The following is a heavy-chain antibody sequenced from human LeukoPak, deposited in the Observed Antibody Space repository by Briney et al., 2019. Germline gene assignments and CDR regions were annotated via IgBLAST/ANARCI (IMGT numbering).Heavy chain of an antibody. CDR1: GFTFSSYG. Sequence: GRSLRLSCAASGFTFSSYGMHWVRQAPGKGLEWVAVISYDGSNKYYADSVKGRFTISRDNSKNTLYLQMNSLRAEDTAVYYCARIYCSGGSCYSYYYYYMDVWGKGTTVTVSS. V-gene: IGHV3-30*03. D-gene: IGHD2-15*01. CDR2: ISYDGSNK. J-gene: IGHJ6*03. CDR3: ARIYCSGGSCYSYYYYYMDV.